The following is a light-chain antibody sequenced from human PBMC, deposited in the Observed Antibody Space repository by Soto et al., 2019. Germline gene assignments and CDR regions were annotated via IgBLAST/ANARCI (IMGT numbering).Light chain of an antibody. CDR3: QQFGASLTWT. CDR1: QSVSIL. J-gene: IGKJ1*01. CDR2: GAS. V-gene: IGKV3-20*01. Sequence: EIVMTQSPATLSVSPGERATLSCRASQSVSILLAWYQQKPGQPPRLLIYGASSRATGIPDRFSGSGSGTDFTLTISRLDPEDFAVYYCQQFGASLTWTFGQGTKVDIK.